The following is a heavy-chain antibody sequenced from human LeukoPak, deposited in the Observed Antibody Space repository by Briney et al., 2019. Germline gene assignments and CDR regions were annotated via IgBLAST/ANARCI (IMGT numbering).Heavy chain of an antibody. CDR2: IYYSGRT. V-gene: IGHV4-59*01. D-gene: IGHD6-19*01. CDR1: GGSISSYY. Sequence: SETLSLTCTVSGGSISSYYWSWIRQPPGKGLEWIWYIYYSGRTNYNPSLKSRVTISVDTYKNQFSLKLSSVTAADTAVYYCARAVSSGWYLAYYFDYWGQGTMVTVSS. J-gene: IGHJ4*02. CDR3: ARAVSSGWYLAYYFDY.